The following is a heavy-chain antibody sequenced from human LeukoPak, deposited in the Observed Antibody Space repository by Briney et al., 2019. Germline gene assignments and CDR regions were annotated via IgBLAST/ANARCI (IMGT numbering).Heavy chain of an antibody. CDR1: GFTFSSYG. Sequence: PGGSLRLSCAASGFTFSSYGMHWVRQAPGKGLEWVAFIRYDGSNKYYADSVKGRFTISRDNSKNTLDLQMNSLRAEDTAVYSCAKVVTGWAPFDYWGQGTLVTVSS. D-gene: IGHD6-19*01. V-gene: IGHV3-30*02. CDR3: AKVVTGWAPFDY. J-gene: IGHJ4*02. CDR2: IRYDGSNK.